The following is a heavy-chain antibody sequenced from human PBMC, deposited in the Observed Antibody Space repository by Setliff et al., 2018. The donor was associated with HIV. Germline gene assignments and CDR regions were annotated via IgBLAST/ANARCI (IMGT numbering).Heavy chain of an antibody. CDR1: GYSLSTYA. CDR3: ARDIAAWGYFDY. Sequence: ASVKVSCKASGYSLSTYAISWVRQAPGQGLEWMGWIDSNNGNRNFAQKFRGRVTMTTDTSTSTAYMELRSLRSDDTAVYYCARDIAAWGYFDYWGQGTLVTVSS. V-gene: IGHV1-18*01. D-gene: IGHD6-6*01. CDR2: IDSNNGNR. J-gene: IGHJ4*02.